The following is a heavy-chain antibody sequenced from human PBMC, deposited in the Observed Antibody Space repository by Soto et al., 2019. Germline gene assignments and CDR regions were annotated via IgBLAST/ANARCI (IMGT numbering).Heavy chain of an antibody. J-gene: IGHJ5*02. CDR1: GGTFSTYT. D-gene: IGHD3-22*01. CDR3: ARSQESSGYLNSCFDP. V-gene: IGHV1-69*01. CDR2: IIPIFGTA. Sequence: QVQLVQSGAEVKKPGSSVKVSCKSSGGTFSTYTLAWVRQAPGQGLEWVGGIIPIFGTANYPQKFKGRVTITADECTSPAYMEMSSLRSEATVVYYWARSQESSGYLNSCFDPWGQGTLVTGSS.